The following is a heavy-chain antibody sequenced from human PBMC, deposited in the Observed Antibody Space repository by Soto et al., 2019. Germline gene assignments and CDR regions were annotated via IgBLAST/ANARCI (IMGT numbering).Heavy chain of an antibody. J-gene: IGHJ4*02. D-gene: IGHD2-21*02. CDR1: GDSISSRSYC. V-gene: IGHV4-39*01. Sequence: SETLSLTCTVTGDSISSRSYCWCWIRQPPGKGLEWIGSIYYSGSTYNNPSLRSRVSMSIDTSKDQFSLKPKSVTAADTALYFCARQRTSVVTQAYFDVWGPGXLVTVSS. CDR2: IYYSGST. CDR3: ARQRTSVVTQAYFDV.